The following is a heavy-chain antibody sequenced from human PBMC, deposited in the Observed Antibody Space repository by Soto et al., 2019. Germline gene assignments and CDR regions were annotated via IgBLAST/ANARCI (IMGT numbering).Heavy chain of an antibody. CDR1: GYTFTSYA. CDR3: AGGDYDFWSAPVSSISY. D-gene: IGHD3-3*01. Sequence: GASVKVSCKASGYTFTSYAMHWVRQAPGQRLEWMGWINAGNGNTKYSQKFQGRVTITRDTSASTAYMELSSLRSEDTAVYYCAGGDYDFWSAPVSSISYWGQGTLVTVSS. V-gene: IGHV1-3*01. CDR2: INAGNGNT. J-gene: IGHJ4*02.